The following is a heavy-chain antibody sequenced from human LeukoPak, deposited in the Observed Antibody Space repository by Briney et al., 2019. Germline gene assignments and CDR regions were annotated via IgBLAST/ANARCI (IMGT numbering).Heavy chain of an antibody. Sequence: RGSLELSSAASGFTFSNAWMSWFRQAPAKGLEWVGRIKSKTDGGTTDYAAPVKGRFTISRDDSKTTLYLQMNSLKTEDTAVYYCTTDLKIVSIAAAGRKRDYWGQGTLVTVSS. CDR1: GFTFSNAW. CDR2: IKSKTDGGTT. J-gene: IGHJ4*02. D-gene: IGHD6-13*01. CDR3: TTDLKIVSIAAAGRKRDY. V-gene: IGHV3-15*01.